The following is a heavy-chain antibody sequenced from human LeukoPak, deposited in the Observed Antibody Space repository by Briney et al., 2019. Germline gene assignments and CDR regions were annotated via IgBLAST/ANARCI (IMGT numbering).Heavy chain of an antibody. D-gene: IGHD3-3*01. CDR1: GFTFSIYS. V-gene: IGHV3-21*01. CDR3: ATSDYDFWSGYYIGPYYYYYYMDV. Sequence: KPGGSLRLSCAASGFTFSIYSMNWVRHAPGRGLEWVSSISSSSSYIYYADSVKGRFTISRDNAKNSLYLQMKSLRAEDTAVYYCATSDYDFWSGYYIGPYYYYYYMDVWGKGTTVTVSS. CDR2: ISSSSSYI. J-gene: IGHJ6*03.